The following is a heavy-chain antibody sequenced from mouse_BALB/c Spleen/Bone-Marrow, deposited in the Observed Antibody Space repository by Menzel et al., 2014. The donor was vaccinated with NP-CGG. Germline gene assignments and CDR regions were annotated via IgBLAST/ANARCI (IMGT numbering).Heavy chain of an antibody. D-gene: IGHD2-4*01. J-gene: IGHJ4*01. Sequence: LVESAAELARPGASVKMSCKASGYTFTSYTMHWVKQRPGQGLEWIGYINPSSGYTEYNQKFKDKTTSTADKSSSTAYMQLSSLTSEDSAVYYCARSDYDDAMDYWGQGTSVTVSS. V-gene: IGHV1-4*02. CDR1: GYTFTSYT. CDR2: INPSSGYT. CDR3: ARSDYDDAMDY.